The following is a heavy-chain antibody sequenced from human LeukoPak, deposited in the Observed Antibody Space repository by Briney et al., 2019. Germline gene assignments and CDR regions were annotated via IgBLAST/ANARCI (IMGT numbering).Heavy chain of an antibody. D-gene: IGHD6-6*01. CDR3: ARDSSSEGPFDY. Sequence: GGSLRLSWEASGFILSDSAVQWVRQASGKGLEWIGCIRSKANNYATAYADSLKGRFTVSRDDSKNTAYLQMNSLKIEDTAVYYCARDSSSEGPFDYWGQGTLVTVSS. CDR2: IRSKANNYAT. CDR1: GFILSDSA. V-gene: IGHV3-73*01. J-gene: IGHJ4*02.